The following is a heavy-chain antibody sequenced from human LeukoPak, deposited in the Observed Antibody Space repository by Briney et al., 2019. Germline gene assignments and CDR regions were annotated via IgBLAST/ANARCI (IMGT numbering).Heavy chain of an antibody. D-gene: IGHD4-23*01. CDR2: ISGSGGST. Sequence: GGSLRLSCAASGFTLSSYAMSWVRQAPGKGLEWVSAISGSGGSTYYADSVKGRFTISRDNSKNTLYLQMNSLRAEDTAVYYCAKDTVVTGPQDNYYYYGMDVWGQGTTVTVSS. CDR1: GFTLSSYA. CDR3: AKDTVVTGPQDNYYYYGMDV. J-gene: IGHJ6*02. V-gene: IGHV3-23*01.